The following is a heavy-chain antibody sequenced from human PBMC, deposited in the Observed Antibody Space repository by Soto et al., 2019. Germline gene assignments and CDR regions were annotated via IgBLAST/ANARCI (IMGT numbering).Heavy chain of an antibody. CDR2: ISPYNGNT. V-gene: IGHV1-18*01. CDR3: ASDDSSSENSYYYYGMDV. D-gene: IGHD6-6*01. Sequence: ASVKVSCKASGYTFTSYGISWVRQAPGQGLEWMGWISPYNGNTNNEQKLQGRVNMTTEKSTGTAYMELRSLRSDDTAVYYCASDDSSSENSYYYYGMDVWGQGTTVTVSS. J-gene: IGHJ6*02. CDR1: GYTFTSYG.